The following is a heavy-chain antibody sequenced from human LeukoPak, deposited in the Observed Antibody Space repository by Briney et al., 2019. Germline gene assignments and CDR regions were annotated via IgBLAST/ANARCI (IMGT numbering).Heavy chain of an antibody. Sequence: PGGSLSLSCEASGFTLTKFWMSWVRQAPGKGLEWVANIQEDGKKEDYVDSVGGRLTISRDNAKNSIYLQMNSLRVEDTAVYYCAKDIVGGGDDYWGQGTLVIVSS. CDR1: GFTLTKFW. D-gene: IGHD2-21*02. CDR2: IQEDGKKE. CDR3: AKDIVGGGDDY. V-gene: IGHV3-7*01. J-gene: IGHJ4*02.